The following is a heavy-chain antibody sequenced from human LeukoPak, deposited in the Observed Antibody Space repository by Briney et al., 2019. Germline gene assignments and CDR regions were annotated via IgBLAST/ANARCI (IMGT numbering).Heavy chain of an antibody. CDR2: ISSSGSTI. Sequence: GGSLRLSCAASGFTFSDYYMSWIRQAPGKGPEWVSYISSSGSTIYYADSVKGRFTISRDNAKNSLYLQMNSLRAEDTAVYYCARQVRHYYDSSGLDYRGQGTLVTVSS. V-gene: IGHV3-11*01. J-gene: IGHJ4*02. D-gene: IGHD3-22*01. CDR1: GFTFSDYY. CDR3: ARQVRHYYDSSGLDY.